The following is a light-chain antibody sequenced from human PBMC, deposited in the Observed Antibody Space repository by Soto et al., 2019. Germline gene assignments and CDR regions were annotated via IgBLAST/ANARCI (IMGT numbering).Light chain of an antibody. CDR2: VGTGGIVG. CDR1: SGYSNYK. CDR3: GADHGSGSNFVYV. V-gene: IGLV9-49*01. Sequence: QLVLTQPPSASASLGASVTLTCTLSSGYSNYKVDWYQQRPGKGPRFVMRVGTGGIVGSKGDGIPDRFSVLGSGLNRYLTIKNSQEEDESDYHCGADHGSGSNFVYVFGTETKVTV. J-gene: IGLJ1*01.